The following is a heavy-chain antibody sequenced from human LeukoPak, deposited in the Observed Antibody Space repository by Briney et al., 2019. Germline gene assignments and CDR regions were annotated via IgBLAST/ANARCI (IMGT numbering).Heavy chain of an antibody. D-gene: IGHD3-22*01. V-gene: IGHV1-2*02. J-gene: IGHJ4*02. CDR2: INPNSGDT. Sequence: ASVKVSCKASGYTLTSYYMHWLRQAPGQGLEWMGWINPNSGDTNYAQKIQGRVTVTRDTSISTAYMELSRLTSDDTAVYYCEENPYEYYFDYWGQGILVTVSS. CDR1: GYTLTSYY. CDR3: EENPYEYYFDY.